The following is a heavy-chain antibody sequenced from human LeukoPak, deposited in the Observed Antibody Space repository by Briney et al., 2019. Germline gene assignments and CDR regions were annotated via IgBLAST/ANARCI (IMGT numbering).Heavy chain of an antibody. J-gene: IGHJ4*02. Sequence: GGSLRLSCAASGFTFNNYGMTWVRQAPGKGLEWVAAISGNGANTFYADSVQGRFTISRDNSRSTLYLQMKSLRAEDTALYYCAKIGLLTVNFDYWGQGTLVTVSS. CDR1: GFTFNNYG. CDR2: ISGNGANT. D-gene: IGHD3-9*01. V-gene: IGHV3-23*01. CDR3: AKIGLLTVNFDY.